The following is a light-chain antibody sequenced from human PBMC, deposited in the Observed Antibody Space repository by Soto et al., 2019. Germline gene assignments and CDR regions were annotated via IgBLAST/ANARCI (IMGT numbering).Light chain of an antibody. CDR2: DVS. CDR3: SSFTTGSTVV. J-gene: IGLJ2*01. CDR1: SNDVGGYNY. V-gene: IGLV2-14*01. Sequence: QSALTQPASVSGSPRQSITISCTGTSNDVGGYNYVSWYQQHLGKAPKLMIYDVSNRPSGVSNRFSGSKSGNTASLTISGLQAEDEADYYCSSFTTGSTVVFGGGTKLTVL.